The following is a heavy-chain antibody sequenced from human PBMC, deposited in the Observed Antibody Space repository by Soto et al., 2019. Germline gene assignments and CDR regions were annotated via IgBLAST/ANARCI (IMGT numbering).Heavy chain of an antibody. J-gene: IGHJ4*02. V-gene: IGHV3-33*01. D-gene: IGHD4-17*01. CDR2: IWYDGSNK. CDR3: ARNDPVTNPFDY. Sequence: PGGSLRLSCAASGFTFSSYGMHWVRQAPGKGLEWVAVIWYDGSNKYYADSVKGRFTISRDNSKNTLYLQMNSLRAEDTAVYYCARNDPVTNPFDYWGQGTLVTVSS. CDR1: GFTFSSYG.